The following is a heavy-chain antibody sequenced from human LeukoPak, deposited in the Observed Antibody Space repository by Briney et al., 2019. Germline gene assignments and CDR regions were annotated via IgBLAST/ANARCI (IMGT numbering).Heavy chain of an antibody. CDR2: INPSGGST. CDR1: GYTFTGYY. D-gene: IGHD3-22*01. Sequence: ASVKVSCKASGYTFTGYYMHWVRQAPGQGLEWMGIINPSGGSTSYAQKFQGRVTMTRDTSTSTVYMELSSLRSEDTAVYYCARVDDSSGYSYYFDYWGQGTLVTVSS. J-gene: IGHJ4*02. CDR3: ARVDDSSGYSYYFDY. V-gene: IGHV1-46*01.